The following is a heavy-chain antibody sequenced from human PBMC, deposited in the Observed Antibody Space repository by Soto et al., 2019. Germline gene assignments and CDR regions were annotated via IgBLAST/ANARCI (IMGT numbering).Heavy chain of an antibody. CDR1: GFTFSSYA. D-gene: IGHD2-15*01. V-gene: IGHV3-23*01. Sequence: GRSLRLSCAASGFTFSSYAMSWVRQAPGKGLEWVSAISGSGGSTYYADSVKGRFTISRDNSKNTLYLQMNSLRAEDTAVYYCAKDNCSGGSCYSSAFDYWGQGTLVTVSS. CDR2: ISGSGGST. J-gene: IGHJ4*02. CDR3: AKDNCSGGSCYSSAFDY.